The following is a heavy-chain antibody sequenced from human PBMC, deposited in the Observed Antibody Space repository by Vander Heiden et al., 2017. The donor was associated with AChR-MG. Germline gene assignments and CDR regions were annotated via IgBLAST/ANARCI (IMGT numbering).Heavy chain of an antibody. V-gene: IGHV4-59*01. CDR2: IYYSGST. J-gene: IGHJ6*02. D-gene: IGHD6-19*01. Sequence: QVQLQESGPGLVKPSEPLSPTCTVPGGHISGYYWGWIRQPPGQGLDWIGYIYYSGSTNYNPSLKSRVTISVDTSKNQFSLKLSSVTAADTAVYYCARLRFRGWSDYYYYGMDVWGQGTTVTVSS. CDR1: GGHISGYY. CDR3: ARLRFRGWSDYYYYGMDV.